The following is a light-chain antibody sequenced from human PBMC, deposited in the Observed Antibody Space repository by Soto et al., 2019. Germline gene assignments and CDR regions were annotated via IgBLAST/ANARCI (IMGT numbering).Light chain of an antibody. CDR1: QSLLHSNGYNY. CDR3: MQARQTPT. V-gene: IGKV2-28*01. CDR2: LGS. J-gene: IGKJ3*01. Sequence: DIVMTQSPLSLPVTPGEPASISCRSSQSLLHSNGYNYSDWYLQKPGQSLQLLIYLGSNRASGVPARFSGRGSGINFTLKISRVETEDVGVYYCMQARQTPTFGPGNKVDIK.